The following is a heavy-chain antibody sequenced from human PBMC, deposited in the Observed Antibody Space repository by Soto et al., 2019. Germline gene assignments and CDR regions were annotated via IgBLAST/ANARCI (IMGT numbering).Heavy chain of an antibody. CDR2: IYPGDSDT. Sequence: DVQLVQSGAEVKKPGESLKISCQGSGYSFNTYWIAWVRQMPGKGLEWMGSIYPGDSDTKYSPSFQGQVTMSADKSISTAYMQWNSLQASDTAMYYCARQGYCSGSPCYPYSYFNPWGQGTLVTVSS. CDR3: ARQGYCSGSPCYPYSYFNP. CDR1: GYSFNTYW. J-gene: IGHJ5*02. D-gene: IGHD2-15*01. V-gene: IGHV5-51*01.